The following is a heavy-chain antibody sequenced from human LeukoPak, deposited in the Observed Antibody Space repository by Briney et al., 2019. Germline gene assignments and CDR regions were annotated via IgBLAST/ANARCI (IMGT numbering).Heavy chain of an antibody. Sequence: GGSLRVSCAASGFTVSSNYMSWVRQAPGKGLEWVSVIYPGGSTYYADSVKGRFTISRHNSENTLDLQMNSLRVEDTAVYYCARGPWAAAGGSIDGLDIWGQGTMVTVSS. CDR2: IYPGGST. CDR3: ARGPWAAAGGSIDGLDI. J-gene: IGHJ3*02. CDR1: GFTVSSNY. D-gene: IGHD6-13*01. V-gene: IGHV3-53*04.